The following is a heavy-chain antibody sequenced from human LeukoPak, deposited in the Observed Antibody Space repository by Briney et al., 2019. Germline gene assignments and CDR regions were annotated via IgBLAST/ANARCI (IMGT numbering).Heavy chain of an antibody. J-gene: IGHJ3*02. CDR3: ASKIYSSSSYDAFDI. V-gene: IGHV1-8*03. CDR2: MNPNSGNT. Sequence: ASVKVSCKASGYTFTSYDINWVRRATGQGLEWMGWMNPNSGNTGYAQKFQGRVTITRNTSISTAYMELSSLRSEDTAVYYCASKIYSSSSYDAFDIWGQGTMVTVSS. CDR1: GYTFTSYD. D-gene: IGHD6-6*01.